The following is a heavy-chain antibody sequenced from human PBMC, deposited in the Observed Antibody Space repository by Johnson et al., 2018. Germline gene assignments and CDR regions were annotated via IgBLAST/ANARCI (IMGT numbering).Heavy chain of an antibody. CDR3: AAWSGDSRDLEH. D-gene: IGHD3-3*01. J-gene: IGHJ1*01. V-gene: IGHV3-23*04. Sequence: VQLVQSGGGLIQPGGSLGPSCAASGLHFSSFVMAWARHAPGTGMTRVSANSGDGGGTFYADSGEGPFSISRDNAKNSLYLQMNNLRAEDTAVYFCAAWSGDSRDLEHWGQGTLVTVSS. CDR1: GLHFSSFV. CDR2: NSGDGGGT.